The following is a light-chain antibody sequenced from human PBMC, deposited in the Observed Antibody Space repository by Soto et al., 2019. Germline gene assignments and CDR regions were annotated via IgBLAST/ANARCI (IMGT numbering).Light chain of an antibody. CDR1: SSDVGGYYL. Sequence: QSALTQPASVSGSPGQSISISCSGTSSDVGGYYLVSWYQQRPGKDPRLMIYEDNKRPSGVSNRFSGSKSGNTASLAITGLQAEDEADYYCQSYDNSLSVYVFGTGTKVTVL. CDR3: QSYDNSLSVYV. V-gene: IGLV2-14*02. J-gene: IGLJ1*01. CDR2: EDN.